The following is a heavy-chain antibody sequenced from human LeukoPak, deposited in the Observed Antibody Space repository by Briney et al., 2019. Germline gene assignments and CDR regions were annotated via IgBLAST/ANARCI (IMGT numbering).Heavy chain of an antibody. CDR3: ARDSKGDSHVRDY. D-gene: IGHD2-15*01. CDR2: INPNGGGT. V-gene: IGHV1-2*02. Sequence: ASVKVSCKTSEYTFTGYYIHWVRQAPGQGLEWMGWINPNGGGTNYAQKFQGRVTMTRDTSISTAYMELSRLRSDDTAVYYCARDSKGDSHVRDYWGQGTLVTVSS. CDR1: EYTFTGYY. J-gene: IGHJ4*02.